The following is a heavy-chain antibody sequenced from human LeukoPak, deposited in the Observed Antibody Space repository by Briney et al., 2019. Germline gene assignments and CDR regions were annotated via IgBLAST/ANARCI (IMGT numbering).Heavy chain of an antibody. CDR2: IYHSGST. CDR1: GGSISDYY. D-gene: IGHD4-17*01. Sequence: SETLSLTCTVSGGSISDYYWSWIRQPPGKGLEWIGFIYHSGSTNYNPSLKRRVTISVDTSKNQFSLKLSSVSAADTAVYYCAGYSTTVTTNDYLGQGTLVTVSS. J-gene: IGHJ4*02. CDR3: AGYSTTVTTNDY. V-gene: IGHV4-59*08.